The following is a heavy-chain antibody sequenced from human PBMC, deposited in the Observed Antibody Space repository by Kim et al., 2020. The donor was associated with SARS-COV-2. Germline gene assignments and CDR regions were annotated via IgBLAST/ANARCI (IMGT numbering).Heavy chain of an antibody. V-gene: IGHV3-21*01. CDR2: IDGSGSFI. CDR1: GSTFSRHT. Sequence: GGSLRLSCAASGSTFSRHTMNWVRQAPGKGLEWVSSIDGSGSFIYHADSVKGRFTISRDNAKKSLYLQMNSLRDEDTAVYYCASGTSSTSCWGGIGCYGMDVWGQGTTVTVS. J-gene: IGHJ6*02. CDR3: ASGTSSTSCWGGIGCYGMDV. D-gene: IGHD2-2*01.